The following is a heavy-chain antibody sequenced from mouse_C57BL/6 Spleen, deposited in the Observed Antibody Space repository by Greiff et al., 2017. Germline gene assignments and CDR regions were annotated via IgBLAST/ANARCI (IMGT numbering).Heavy chain of an antibody. V-gene: IGHV14-3*01. J-gene: IGHJ2*01. CDR1: GFNIKNTY. CDR2: LDPATGNP. D-gene: IGHD1-1*01. Sequence: VQLQQSVAELVRPGASVKLSCTASGFNIKNTYMHWVKQRPEQGLEWIGRLDPATGNPTYAPKFPGTATITADTSSNTAYLQLSSLTSEDTAIYYCAYYYGSSYGYGGQGTTLTVSS. CDR3: AYYYGSSYGY.